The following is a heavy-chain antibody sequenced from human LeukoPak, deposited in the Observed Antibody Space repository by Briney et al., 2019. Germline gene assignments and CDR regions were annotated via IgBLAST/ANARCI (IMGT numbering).Heavy chain of an antibody. D-gene: IGHD5-18*01. V-gene: IGHV4-34*01. CDR1: GGSFSGYY. CDR2: INHSGST. Sequence: SETLSLTCAVYGGSFSGYYWSWIRQPPGKGLEWIGEINHSGSTNYNPSLKSRVTISGDTSKNQFSLKLSSVTAADTAVYFCARVGYSYVINDWSRTALGAYPTKYYYHMDVWGKGTTVSVSS. J-gene: IGHJ6*03. CDR3: ARVGYSYVINDWSRTALGAYPTKYYYHMDV.